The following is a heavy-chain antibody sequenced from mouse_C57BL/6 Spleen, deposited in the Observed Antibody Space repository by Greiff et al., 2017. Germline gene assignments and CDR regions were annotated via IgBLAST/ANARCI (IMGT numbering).Heavy chain of an antibody. CDR1: GYSITSGYY. J-gene: IGHJ4*01. CDR3: ARDPAYEAMDY. V-gene: IGHV3-6*01. Sequence: DVKLVESGPGLVKPSQSLSLTCSVTGYSITSGYYWNWIRQFPGNKLEWMGYISYDGSNNYNPSLKNRISITRDTSKNQFFLKLNSVTTEDTATYYCARDPAYEAMDYWGQGTSVTVSS. D-gene: IGHD1-1*01. CDR2: ISYDGSN.